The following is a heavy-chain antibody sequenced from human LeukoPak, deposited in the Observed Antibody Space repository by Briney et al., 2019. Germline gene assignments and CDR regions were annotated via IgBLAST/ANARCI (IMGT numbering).Heavy chain of an antibody. Sequence: GGSLRLSCAASGFIVSSNYMSWVRQAPGKGLEWVSVIYSGGSTYYADSVKRRFTISRDNSKNTLYLHMNSLRAEDTAVYYCARDPARVGWFDPWGQGTLVTVSS. CDR3: ARDPARVGWFDP. D-gene: IGHD5-18*01. CDR2: IYSGGST. J-gene: IGHJ5*02. V-gene: IGHV3-53*01. CDR1: GFIVSSNY.